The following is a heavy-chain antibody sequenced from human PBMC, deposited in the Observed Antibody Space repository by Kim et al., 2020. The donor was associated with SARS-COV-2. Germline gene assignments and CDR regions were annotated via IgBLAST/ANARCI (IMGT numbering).Heavy chain of an antibody. V-gene: IGHV3-13*04. Sequence: GGSLRLSCAASGFTFTTYDMHWVRQATGKGLEWVSAIGTAGDAYYPDSVRGRFTISRDNARNSLYLQMNSLRAEDTAVYSCARHTGWYFDLWGRGTLVTV. CDR1: GFTFTTYD. D-gene: IGHD2-2*02. CDR2: IGTAGDA. CDR3: ARHTGWYFDL. J-gene: IGHJ2*01.